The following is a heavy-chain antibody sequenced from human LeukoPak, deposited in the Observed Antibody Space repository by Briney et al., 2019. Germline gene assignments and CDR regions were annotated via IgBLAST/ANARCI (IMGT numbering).Heavy chain of an antibody. V-gene: IGHV3-21*05. CDR2: IWSTGEYI. CDR1: GDGFTRHT. J-gene: IGHJ4*02. Sequence: GGSLRLSCAGSGDGFTRHTMNWVRRAPGKGLEWISYIWSTGEYIYYADSAKGRFTISRDNARTSVYLQMNSLRVEDTAIYYCAREYDSRARFDSWGQGTLVTVSS. CDR3: AREYDSRARFDS. D-gene: IGHD6-13*01.